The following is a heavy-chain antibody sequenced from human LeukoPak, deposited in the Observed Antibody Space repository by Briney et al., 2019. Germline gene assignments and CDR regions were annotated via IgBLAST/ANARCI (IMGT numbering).Heavy chain of an antibody. CDR2: IKQDGSEK. V-gene: IGHV3-7*01. Sequence: PGGSLRLSCAVSGFTFSNYNMNWVRQAPGKGLEWVANIKQDGSEKYYVDSVKGRFTISRDNAKNSLYLQMNSLRAEDTAVYYCAREVNDYGDYDWFDPWGQGTLVTVSS. CDR3: AREVNDYGDYDWFDP. D-gene: IGHD4-17*01. J-gene: IGHJ5*02. CDR1: GFTFSNYN.